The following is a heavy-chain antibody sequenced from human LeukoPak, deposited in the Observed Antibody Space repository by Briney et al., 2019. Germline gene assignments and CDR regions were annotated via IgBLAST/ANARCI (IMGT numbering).Heavy chain of an antibody. J-gene: IGHJ4*02. V-gene: IGHV3-15*01. CDR1: GFTFSDAW. CDR2: IKSRTDGGTT. Sequence: GGSLRLSCAASGFTFSDAWMSWVRQAPGKGLEWVGRIKSRTDGGTTDYAAPVKGRFTISRDDSKNTLYLQMNSLKTEDTAVYYCARVRGYYDILTGYYDYWGQGTLVTVSS. D-gene: IGHD3-9*01. CDR3: ARVRGYYDILTGYYDY.